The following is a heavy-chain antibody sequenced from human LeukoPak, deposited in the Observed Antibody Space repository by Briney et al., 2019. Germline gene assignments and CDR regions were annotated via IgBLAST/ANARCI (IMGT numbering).Heavy chain of an antibody. D-gene: IGHD5-24*01. CDR1: GGSISSSSYY. V-gene: IGHV4-39*07. J-gene: IGHJ5*02. Sequence: SETLSLTCTVSGGSISSSSYYWGWIRQPPGKGLEWIGSIYYSGSTYYNPSLKSRVTISVDTSKNRFSLKLSSVTAADTAVYYCARMAPLYNWFDPWGQGTLVTVSS. CDR3: ARMAPLYNWFDP. CDR2: IYYSGST.